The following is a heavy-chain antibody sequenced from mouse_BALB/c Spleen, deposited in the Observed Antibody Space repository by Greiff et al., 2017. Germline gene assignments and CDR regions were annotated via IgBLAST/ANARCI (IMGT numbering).Heavy chain of an antibody. Sequence: EVQLQQSGPELVKPGASVKISCKASGYSFTGYFMNWVMQSHGKSLEWIGRINPYNGDTFYNQKFKGKATLTVDKSSSTAHMELRSLASEDSAVYYCARGIYYDYDGYAMDYWGQGTSVTVSS. CDR3: ARGIYYDYDGYAMDY. V-gene: IGHV1-20*02. CDR1: GYSFTGYF. J-gene: IGHJ4*01. D-gene: IGHD2-4*01. CDR2: INPYNGDT.